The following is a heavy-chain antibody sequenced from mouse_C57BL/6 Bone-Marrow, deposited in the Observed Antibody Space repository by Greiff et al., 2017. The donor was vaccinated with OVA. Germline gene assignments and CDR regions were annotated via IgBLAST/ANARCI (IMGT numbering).Heavy chain of an antibody. CDR3: ARGPTVVADYYAMDY. V-gene: IGHV2-2*01. CDR2: IWSGGST. Sequence: VMLVESGPGLVQPSQSLSITCTVSGFSLTSYGVHWVRQSPGKGLEWLGVIWSGGSTDYNAAFISRLSTSKDNSKSQVFFKMNSLQADDTAVYFCARGPTVVADYYAMDYWGQGTSVSVSS. J-gene: IGHJ4*01. CDR1: GFSLTSYG. D-gene: IGHD1-1*01.